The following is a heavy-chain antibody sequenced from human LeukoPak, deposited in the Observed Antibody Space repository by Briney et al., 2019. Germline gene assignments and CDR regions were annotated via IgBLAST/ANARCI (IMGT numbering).Heavy chain of an antibody. D-gene: IGHD3-9*01. J-gene: IGHJ5*02. CDR2: ISAYNGNT. V-gene: IGHV1-18*01. CDR3: ARGGFYYDILTGYSSWFDP. CDR1: GYTFTSYG. Sequence: GASVKVSCKASGYTFTSYGISWVRQAPGQGLEWMGWISAYNGNTNYAQKLQGRVTMTTDTSTSTAYMELRSLRSDDTAVYYCARGGFYYDILTGYSSWFDPWGQGTLVTVSS.